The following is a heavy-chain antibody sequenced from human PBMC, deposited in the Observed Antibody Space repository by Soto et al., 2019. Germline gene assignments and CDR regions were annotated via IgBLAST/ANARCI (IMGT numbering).Heavy chain of an antibody. V-gene: IGHV1-69*02. CDR3: ARRLRRGAFDI. CDR2: IIPILGIA. J-gene: IGHJ3*02. D-gene: IGHD5-18*01. Sequence: QVQLVQSGAEVKKPGSSVKVSCKASGGTFSSYTISWVRQAPGQGLEWMGRIIPILGIANYAQKFQGRVTITADKSTSTDYMELSSLRSEDTAVYYCARRLRRGAFDIWGQGTMVTVSS. CDR1: GGTFSSYT.